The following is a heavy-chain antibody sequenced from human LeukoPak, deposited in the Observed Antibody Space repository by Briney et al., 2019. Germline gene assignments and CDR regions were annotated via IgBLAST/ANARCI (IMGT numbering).Heavy chain of an antibody. V-gene: IGHV1-2*02. J-gene: IGHJ4*02. D-gene: IGHD3-9*01. CDR3: ARVQYYNILTGSFQY. CDR1: GYIFTAYY. CDR2: INPDSGNT. Sequence: ASVKVSCKASGYIFTAYYLHWVRQAPGQGLEWMGWINPDSGNTKFAQKFQGRVSMTRDTSISTAYMELSGLRSDDTAYYFCARVQYYNILTGSFQYWGQGTLVTVSS.